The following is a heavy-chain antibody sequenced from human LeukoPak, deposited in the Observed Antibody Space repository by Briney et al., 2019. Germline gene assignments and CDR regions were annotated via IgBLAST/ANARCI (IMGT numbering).Heavy chain of an antibody. D-gene: IGHD6-13*01. Sequence: GASVKVSCKASGGTFSSYAISWVRQAPGQGLEWMGGIIPIFGTANYAQKFQSRVTITADESTSTAYMELSSLRSEDTAVYYCARGVAAAGPTFWGQGTLVTVSS. J-gene: IGHJ4*02. V-gene: IGHV1-69*13. CDR3: ARGVAAAGPTF. CDR2: IIPIFGTA. CDR1: GGTFSSYA.